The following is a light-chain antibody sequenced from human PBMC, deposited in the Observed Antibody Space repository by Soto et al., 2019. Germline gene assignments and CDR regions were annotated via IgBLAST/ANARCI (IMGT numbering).Light chain of an antibody. V-gene: IGKV4-1*01. CDR2: AVS. CDR1: QSVLYSSNNKNY. CDR3: QQANSFPLT. Sequence: DIVMTQSPDSLAVSLGERATINCKSSQSVLYSSNNKNYLNWYQQRPGKAPRLLIYAVSTLQSGVPSRFSGSGSGTDFTLTISSLQPEDFATYYCQQANSFPLTFGGGTKVDIK. J-gene: IGKJ4*01.